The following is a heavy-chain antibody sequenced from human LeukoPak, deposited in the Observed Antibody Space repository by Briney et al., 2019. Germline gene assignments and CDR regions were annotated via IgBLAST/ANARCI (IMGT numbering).Heavy chain of an antibody. CDR2: ISSSGSTI. V-gene: IGHV3-11*01. Sequence: GGSLRLSCAASEFTSSDYYMSWIRQAPGKGLEWVSYISSSGSTIYYADSVKGRFTISRDNAKNSLYLQMNSLRAEDTAVYYCVRDYRACFDYWGQGTLVTVSS. CDR1: EFTSSDYY. J-gene: IGHJ4*02. D-gene: IGHD3-16*02. CDR3: VRDYRACFDY.